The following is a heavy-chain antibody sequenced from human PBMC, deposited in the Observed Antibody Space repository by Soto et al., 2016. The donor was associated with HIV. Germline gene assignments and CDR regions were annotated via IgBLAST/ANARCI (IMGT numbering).Heavy chain of an antibody. V-gene: IGHV3-73*01. D-gene: IGHD2-15*01. Sequence: EVQLVESGGGLVQPGGSLKLSCAASGFTFSGSAMHWVRQASGKGLEWVGRIRSKANSYATAYAASVKGRFTISRDDSKNTAYLQMNSLKTEDTAVYYCTRNAALGWSTPETAFDIWGQGTMVTVSS. CDR3: TRNAALGWSTPETAFDI. CDR1: GFTFSGSA. CDR2: IRSKANSYAT. J-gene: IGHJ3*02.